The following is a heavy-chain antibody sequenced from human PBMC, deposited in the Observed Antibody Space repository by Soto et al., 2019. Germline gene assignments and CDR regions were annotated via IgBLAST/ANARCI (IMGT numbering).Heavy chain of an antibody. Sequence: GGSLRLSCAASGFTFSSYGMHWVRQAPGKGLEWVAVISYDGSNKYYADSVKGRFTISRDNSKNTLYLQMNSLRAEDTAVYYCAKDRPLGITMILVVSTPGMDVWGQGTTVTVSS. D-gene: IGHD3-22*01. CDR2: ISYDGSNK. CDR3: AKDRPLGITMILVVSTPGMDV. CDR1: GFTFSSYG. V-gene: IGHV3-30*18. J-gene: IGHJ6*02.